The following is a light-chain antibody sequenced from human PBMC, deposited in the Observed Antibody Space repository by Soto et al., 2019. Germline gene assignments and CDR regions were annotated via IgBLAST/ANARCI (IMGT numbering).Light chain of an antibody. CDR2: DVS. CDR1: SSDVGGYNY. Sequence: QSVLTQPASVSGSPGQSITISCTGTSSDVGGYNYVSWYQHHPGKAPKLMIFDVSNPPSGVSNRFSGSKSGNTASLTISGLQPEDEADYYCSSYTTSNTRQIVFGTGTKVPVL. J-gene: IGLJ1*01. V-gene: IGLV2-14*03. CDR3: SSYTTSNTRQIV.